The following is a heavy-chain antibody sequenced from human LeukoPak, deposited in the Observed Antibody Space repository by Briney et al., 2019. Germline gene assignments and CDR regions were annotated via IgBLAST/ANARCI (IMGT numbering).Heavy chain of an antibody. Sequence: GGSLRLSCATSGFTFSSFVMHWVRQAPGKGLEGVAPISYDGVRKYYADSVRGRFTVSRDNSKNTMYLQMNSLRAEDTAVYYCARTNERELDYWGRGTLVTVSS. D-gene: IGHD1-26*01. V-gene: IGHV3-30*04. CDR3: ARTNERELDY. CDR2: ISYDGVRK. CDR1: GFTFSSFV. J-gene: IGHJ4*02.